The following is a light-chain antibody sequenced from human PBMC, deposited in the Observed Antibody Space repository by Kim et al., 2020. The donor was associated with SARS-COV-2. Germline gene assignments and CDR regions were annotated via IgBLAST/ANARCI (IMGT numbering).Light chain of an antibody. CDR3: QQYNNWPQT. CDR1: QSVSSN. V-gene: IGKV3-15*01. CDR2: GAS. Sequence: EIVMTQSPATQSVSPGERATLSCSASQSVSSNLAWYQQKPGQSPRLLIYGASTRATGIPARFSGSGSGTEFTLTISSLQSEDFAVYYCQQYNNWPQTFGQGTKVDIK. J-gene: IGKJ1*01.